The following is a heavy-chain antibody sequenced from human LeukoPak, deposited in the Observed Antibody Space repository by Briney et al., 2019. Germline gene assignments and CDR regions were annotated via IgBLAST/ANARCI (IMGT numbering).Heavy chain of an antibody. V-gene: IGHV4-39*01. J-gene: IGHJ4*02. D-gene: IGHD1-26*01. CDR2: IYYSGGT. CDR1: GGSFSSSSYS. Sequence: SETLSLTCTVSGGSFSSSSYSWGWIRQPPGKGLEWIGSIYYSGGTYYNPSLKSRVTISVDTSKNQFSLKLSSVTAADTAVYYCARRVGATTVDYWGQGTLVTVSS. CDR3: ARRVGATTVDY.